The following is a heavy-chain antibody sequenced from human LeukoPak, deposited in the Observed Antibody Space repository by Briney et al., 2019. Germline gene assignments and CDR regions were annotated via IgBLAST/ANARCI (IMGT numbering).Heavy chain of an antibody. V-gene: IGHV1-69*04. CDR3: ATTMMYSSGHHAFDI. Sequence: ASVKVSCKASGGTFSSYAISWVRQAPGQGLEWMGRIIPILGIANYAQKFQGRVTITADKSMSTAYMELSSLRSEDTAVYYCATTMMYSSGHHAFDIWGQGTMVTVSS. J-gene: IGHJ3*02. CDR1: GGTFSSYA. D-gene: IGHD6-19*01. CDR2: IIPILGIA.